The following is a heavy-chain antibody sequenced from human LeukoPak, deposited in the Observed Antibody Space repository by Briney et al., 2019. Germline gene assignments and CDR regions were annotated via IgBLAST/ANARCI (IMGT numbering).Heavy chain of an antibody. CDR1: GFTFSSYS. CDR3: ARDLVGSGSYPPPFLY. D-gene: IGHD3-10*01. CDR2: ISSSSSTI. V-gene: IGHV3-48*01. Sequence: GGSLRLSCAASGFTFSSYSMNWVRQAPGKGLEWVSYISSSSSTIYYADSVKGRFTISRDNAKNSLYLQLNSLRAEDTAVYYCARDLVGSGSYPPPFLYWGQGTLVTVSS. J-gene: IGHJ4*02.